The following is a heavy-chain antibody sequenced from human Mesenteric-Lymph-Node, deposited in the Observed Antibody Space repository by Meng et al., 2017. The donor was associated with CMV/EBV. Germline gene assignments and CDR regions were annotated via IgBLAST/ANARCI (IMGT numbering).Heavy chain of an antibody. Sequence: CTVIGGSISSSPYFWGWIRQSPGKGLEWLGSFYYGGTTYYNPSLQSRLTISLDTSRGQFSLKVTSVTAADTAVYYCARIADYNSIDYWGPGTLVTVSS. V-gene: IGHV4-39*07. CDR3: ARIADYNSIDY. D-gene: IGHD4-11*01. CDR2: FYYGGTT. CDR1: GGSISSSPYF. J-gene: IGHJ4*02.